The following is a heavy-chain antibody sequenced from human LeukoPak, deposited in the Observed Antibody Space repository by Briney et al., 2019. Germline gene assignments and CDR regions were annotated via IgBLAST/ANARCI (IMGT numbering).Heavy chain of an antibody. J-gene: IGHJ6*03. Sequence: GGSLRLSCAASGFTFSNYWMHWVRQAPGKGLVWVSRINTDGSTTNYADSVKGRFTISRDNAKNTLYLQMNSLRAEDTAVYYCATLVARFFSYYYYYMDVWGKGTTVTVSS. CDR3: ATLVARFFSYYYYYMDV. D-gene: IGHD6-6*01. V-gene: IGHV3-74*01. CDR1: GFTFSNYW. CDR2: INTDGSTT.